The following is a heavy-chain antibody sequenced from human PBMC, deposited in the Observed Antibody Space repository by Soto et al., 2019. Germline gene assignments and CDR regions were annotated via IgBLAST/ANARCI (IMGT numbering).Heavy chain of an antibody. J-gene: IGHJ4*02. CDR1: GFTFSSYA. CDR2: VSASGAGT. CDR3: ARDQGASFGLYYFDY. D-gene: IGHD5-18*01. V-gene: IGHV3-23*01. Sequence: HPGGSLRLSCAASGFTFSSYAMSWVRQAPGKGLEWVSAVSASGAGTYYSDSVKGRFTISRDNSKNTLYLRMNSLRAEDTAVYYCARDQGASFGLYYFDYWGQGSLVTVSS.